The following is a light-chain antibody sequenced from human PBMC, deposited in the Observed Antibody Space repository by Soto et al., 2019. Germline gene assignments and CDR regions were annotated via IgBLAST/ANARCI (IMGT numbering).Light chain of an antibody. CDR2: GAS. Sequence: EIVLTQSPGTLSLSPGERATLSCRASQSVSTSYLAWYQQKPGQAPRLLIYGASSRATGIPDRFSGSGSGADFTLTISRLEPEDFAVYYCQQYGSVPLTFGQGTKVEIK. J-gene: IGKJ4*01. V-gene: IGKV3-20*01. CDR1: QSVSTSY. CDR3: QQYGSVPLT.